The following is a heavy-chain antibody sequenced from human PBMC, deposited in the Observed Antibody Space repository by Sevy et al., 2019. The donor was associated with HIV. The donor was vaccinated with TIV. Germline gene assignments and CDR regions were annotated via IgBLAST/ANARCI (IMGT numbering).Heavy chain of an antibody. CDR3: ARWQLERRGFDY. J-gene: IGHJ4*02. D-gene: IGHD1-1*01. V-gene: IGHV3-30-3*01. CDR1: GFXFSSYA. CDR2: ISXDXSNK. Sequence: GGSLRLSCAASGFXFSSYAMHWVRQAPXKGLEWVAVISXDXSNKYYADSVKGRFTISRDNSKNTLYLQMNSLRAEDTAVYYCARWQLERRGFDYWGQGTLVTVSS.